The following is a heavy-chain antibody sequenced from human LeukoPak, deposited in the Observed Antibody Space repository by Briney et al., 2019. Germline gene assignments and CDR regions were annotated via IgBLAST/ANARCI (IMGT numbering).Heavy chain of an antibody. CDR2: ISAYNGNT. D-gene: IGHD3-22*01. Sequence: ASVKVSCKASGYTFTSYGISWVRQAPGQGLEWMGWISAYNGNTNYAQKLQGRVTMTTDTSTSTAYMELRSLRSDDTAVYYCASTAGYYDSSGYYYSAFDIWGQGTMVTVSS. CDR3: ASTAGYYDSSGYYYSAFDI. V-gene: IGHV1-18*01. CDR1: GYTFTSYG. J-gene: IGHJ3*02.